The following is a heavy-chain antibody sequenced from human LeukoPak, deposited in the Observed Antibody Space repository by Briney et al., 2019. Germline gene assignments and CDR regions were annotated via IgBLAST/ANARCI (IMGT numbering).Heavy chain of an antibody. D-gene: IGHD3-10*01. J-gene: IGHJ4*02. CDR3: ARHYGSGSYFGY. V-gene: IGHV4-31*03. Sequence: PSETLSLTCTVSGGSISSGGYYWNWIRQHPGKGLEWIGYIYYSGSTYYNPSLKSRVTISVDTSKNQFSLKLSSVTAADTAVYYCARHYGSGSYFGYWGQGTLVTVSS. CDR1: GGSISSGGYY. CDR2: IYYSGST.